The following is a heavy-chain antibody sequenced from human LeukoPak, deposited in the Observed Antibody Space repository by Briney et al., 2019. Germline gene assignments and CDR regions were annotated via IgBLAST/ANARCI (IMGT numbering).Heavy chain of an antibody. CDR2: LYYSGNT. V-gene: IGHV4-59*12. Sequence: MPSETLSLTCTVSGGSISSYYWSWIRQPPGKGLEWIAYLYYSGNTNYNPSLKSRVTMSVDTSKNQFSLKLSSVTAADTAVYYCARGGPLYDFWSGYATIWGQGTLVTVSS. CDR1: GGSISSYY. D-gene: IGHD3-3*01. J-gene: IGHJ4*02. CDR3: ARGGPLYDFWSGYATI.